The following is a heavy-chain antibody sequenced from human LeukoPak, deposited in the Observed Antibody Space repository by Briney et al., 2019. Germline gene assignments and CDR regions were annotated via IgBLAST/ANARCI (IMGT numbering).Heavy chain of an antibody. CDR3: ARETRYCGGGSCYSGMDV. Sequence: LQTLSLTCAVSGDSISSEGYSWSWIRQPPGKGLEWIGYIYHSGSTYYNPSLKSRVTISVDRSKNQLSLNLSSVTAADTAVYYCARETRYCGGGSCYSGMDVWGQGTTVTVSS. D-gene: IGHD2-15*01. CDR1: GDSISSEGYS. J-gene: IGHJ6*02. CDR2: IYHSGST. V-gene: IGHV4-30-2*01.